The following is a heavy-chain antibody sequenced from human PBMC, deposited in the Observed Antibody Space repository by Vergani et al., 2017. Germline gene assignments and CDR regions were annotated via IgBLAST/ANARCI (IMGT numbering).Heavy chain of an antibody. D-gene: IGHD3-3*01. CDR2: INYSGST. CDR3: ARSTYDFWSGDDTWFDP. J-gene: IGHJ5*02. V-gene: IGHV4-59*01. CDR1: GVPITSYY. Sequence: QVQLQESGPGLVKPSETLSLTCTVSGVPITSYYWSWIRQPPGTGLEWIGYINYSGSTNYNPSLRSRVTTSIDTSKNQYSLKLSSVTAADTAVYYCARSTYDFWSGDDTWFDPWGQGTLVTFSS.